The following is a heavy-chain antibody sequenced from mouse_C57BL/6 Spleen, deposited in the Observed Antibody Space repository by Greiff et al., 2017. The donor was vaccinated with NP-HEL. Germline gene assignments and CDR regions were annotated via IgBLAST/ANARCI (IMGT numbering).Heavy chain of an antibody. J-gene: IGHJ1*03. CDR2: ILPGSGST. D-gene: IGHD1-1*01. Sequence: QVQLQQSGAELMKPGASVKLSCKATGYTFTGYWIEWVKQRPGHGLEWIGEILPGSGSTNYNEKFKGKATFTADTSSNTAYMQLSSLTTEDSAIYYCARFPLDYGSSYGYFDVWGTGTTVTVSS. V-gene: IGHV1-9*01. CDR3: ARFPLDYGSSYGYFDV. CDR1: GYTFTGYW.